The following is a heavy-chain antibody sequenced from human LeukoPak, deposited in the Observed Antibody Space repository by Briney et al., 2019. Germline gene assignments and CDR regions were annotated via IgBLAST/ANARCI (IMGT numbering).Heavy chain of an antibody. CDR1: GFTFSDYD. D-gene: IGHD5-12*01. CDR3: ARGSSGYDDY. Sequence: PGGCLSLSCAASGFTFSDYDMSWIRRAPGKGLEWVSYISSSGSTIYYADSVKGRLTISRDNAKNSLYLQMNSLRAEDTAVYYCARGSSGYDDYWGQGTLVTVSS. J-gene: IGHJ4*02. V-gene: IGHV3-11*01. CDR2: ISSSGSTI.